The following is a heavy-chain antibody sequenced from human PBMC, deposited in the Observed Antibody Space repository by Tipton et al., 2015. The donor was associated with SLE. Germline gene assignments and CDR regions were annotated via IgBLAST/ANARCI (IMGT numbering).Heavy chain of an antibody. D-gene: IGHD4-23*01. CDR3: ARKAFGDNFFDI. Sequence: TLSLTCTVSGGSIRISNNYWGWIRQPPGKGLEWIGQIYYSGTTHYNPSLKSRVTISIDTSINQFSLKMRSVTAADTAVYYCARKAFGDNFFDIRGRGALVTVSS. CDR2: IYYSGTT. J-gene: IGHJ2*01. V-gene: IGHV4-39*01. CDR1: GGSIRISNNY.